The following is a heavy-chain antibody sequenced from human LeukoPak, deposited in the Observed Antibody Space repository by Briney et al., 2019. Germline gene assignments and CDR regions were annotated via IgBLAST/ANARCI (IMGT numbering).Heavy chain of an antibody. J-gene: IGHJ4*02. CDR1: GFTFSSYA. CDR3: ATGGGYSYGYKRDYFDY. Sequence: GGSLRLSCAASGFTFSSYAMSWVRQAPGKGLEWASAISGSGGSTYYADSVKGRFTISRDNSKNTLYLQMNSLRAEDTAVYYCATGGGYSYGYKRDYFDYWGQGTLVTVSS. CDR2: ISGSGGST. V-gene: IGHV3-23*01. D-gene: IGHD5-18*01.